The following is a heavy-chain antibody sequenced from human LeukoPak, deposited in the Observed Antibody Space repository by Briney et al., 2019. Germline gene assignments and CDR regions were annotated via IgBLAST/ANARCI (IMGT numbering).Heavy chain of an antibody. CDR2: IWYDGSHK. D-gene: IGHD4-23*01. CDR1: GFTFSNYG. Sequence: PGGSLRLSCAASGFTFSNYGMHWVRQAPGKGLEWVAVIWYDGSHKYYADSVKGRFTISRDNSKNTLYLQMSSLRTEDMAVYYCARAPRWPSDGFDIWGQGTMVTVSS. J-gene: IGHJ3*02. CDR3: ARAPRWPSDGFDI. V-gene: IGHV3-33*01.